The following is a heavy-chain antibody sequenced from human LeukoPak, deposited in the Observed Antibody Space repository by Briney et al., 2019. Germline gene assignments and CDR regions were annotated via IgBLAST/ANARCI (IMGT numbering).Heavy chain of an antibody. CDR1: GGTFSSYA. V-gene: IGHV1-69*04. CDR3: ATRVGYCSSTSCPGYYYGTDV. CDR2: IIPILGIA. D-gene: IGHD2-2*01. Sequence: ASVKVSCKASGGTFSSYAISWVRQAPGQGLEWMGRIIPILGIANYAQKFQGRVTITADKSTSTAYMELSSLRSEDTAVYYCATRVGYCSSTSCPGYYYGTDVWGQGTTVTVSS. J-gene: IGHJ6*02.